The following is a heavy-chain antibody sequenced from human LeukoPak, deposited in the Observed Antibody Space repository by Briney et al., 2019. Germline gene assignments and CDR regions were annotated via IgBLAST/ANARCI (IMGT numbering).Heavy chain of an antibody. J-gene: IGHJ5*02. CDR1: GGSISSGGYY. CDR3: ASGGRYYDSSGYYYWFDP. V-gene: IGHV4-31*03. CDR2: IYYSGST. Sequence: SETLSLTCTVSGGSISSGGYYWSWIRQHPGKGLEWIGYIYYSGSTYYNPSLKSRVTISVDTPKNQFSLKLSSVTAADTAVYYCASGGRYYDSSGYYYWFDPWGQGTLVTVSS. D-gene: IGHD3-22*01.